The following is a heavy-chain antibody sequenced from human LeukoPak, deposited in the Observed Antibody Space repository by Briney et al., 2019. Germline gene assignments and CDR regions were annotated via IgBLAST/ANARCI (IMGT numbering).Heavy chain of an antibody. V-gene: IGHV3-30*03. CDR2: VSYDGGNK. Sequence: GGSLRLSCAASGFIFSSYEMDWVRQAPGRGLEWVAVVSYDGGNKYYADSVKGRFTISRDNSKNTLYLQMNSLRVEDTAVYFCARDCDLYFDVWGQGTTVTVSS. CDR3: ARDCDLYFDV. D-gene: IGHD3-10*01. J-gene: IGHJ6*02. CDR1: GFIFSSYE.